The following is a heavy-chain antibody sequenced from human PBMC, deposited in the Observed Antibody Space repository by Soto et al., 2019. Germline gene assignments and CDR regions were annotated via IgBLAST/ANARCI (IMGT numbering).Heavy chain of an antibody. Sequence: PGGSLRLSCAASGFTFSSYSMNWVRQAPGKGLEWVSYISSSSSTIYYADSVKGRFTISRDNAKNSLYLQMNSLRAEATAVYYYAREMAALNYCGNWGQGTLVTVSS. D-gene: IGHD6-19*01. CDR2: ISSSSSTI. J-gene: IGHJ4*02. CDR1: GFTFSSYS. CDR3: AREMAALNYCGN. V-gene: IGHV3-48*01.